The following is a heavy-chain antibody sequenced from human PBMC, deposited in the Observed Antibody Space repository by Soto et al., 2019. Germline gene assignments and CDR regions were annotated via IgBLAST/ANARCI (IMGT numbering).Heavy chain of an antibody. J-gene: IGHJ6*02. CDR1: GFTFSIYW. Sequence: EVQLVESGGGLVQPGGSLRLSCAASGFTFSIYWMHWVRQVPGGGLLWVSHISSDGTGADYADSVNGRFTISRDNATKTLYLHRISLRVEDTAVYFCAIDPEAPVVGIDVWGQGSTVTVS. CDR2: ISSDGTGA. D-gene: IGHD2-21*01. V-gene: IGHV3-74*01. CDR3: AIDPEAPVVGIDV.